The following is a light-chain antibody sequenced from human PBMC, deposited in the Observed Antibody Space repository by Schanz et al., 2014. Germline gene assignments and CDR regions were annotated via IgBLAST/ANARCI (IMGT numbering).Light chain of an antibody. J-gene: IGLJ3*02. CDR2: DVS. CDR3: SSYTSNITLKV. V-gene: IGLV2-14*03. CDR1: SSDIGGYNY. Sequence: QSALTQPASVSGSPGQSITISCTGTSSDIGGYNYVSWHQQHPGKAPKLMIYDVSNRPSGVSNRFSGSKSGNTASLTISGLQPEDEADYYCSSYTSNITLKVFGGGTKLTVL.